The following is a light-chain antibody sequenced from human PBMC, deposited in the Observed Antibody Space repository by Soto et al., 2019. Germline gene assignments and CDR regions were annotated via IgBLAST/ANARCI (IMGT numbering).Light chain of an antibody. J-gene: IGKJ1*01. Sequence: EIVLTQSPGTLSVSPGERATLSCRASQSVSSKLAWYQQKPGQAPSLLFYGASNGANGIPARFSGSGSETESHLSISSLQSEDFAVYYCQQYNNWPGTFGQGSKVEIK. CDR1: QSVSSK. CDR2: GAS. V-gene: IGKV3-15*01. CDR3: QQYNNWPGT.